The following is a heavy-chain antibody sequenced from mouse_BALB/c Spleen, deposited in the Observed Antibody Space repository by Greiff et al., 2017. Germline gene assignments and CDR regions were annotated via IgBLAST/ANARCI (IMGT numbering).Heavy chain of an antibody. V-gene: IGHV5-9-4*01. Sequence: DVMLVESGGGLVKPGGSLKLSCAASGFTFSSYAMSWVRQSPEKRLEWVAEISSGGSYTYYPDTVTGRFTISRDNAKNTLYLEMSSLRSEDTAMYYCASYGYRYAMDYWGQGTSVTVSS. CDR2: ISSGGSYT. CDR3: ASYGYRYAMDY. J-gene: IGHJ4*01. D-gene: IGHD1-2*01. CDR1: GFTFSSYA.